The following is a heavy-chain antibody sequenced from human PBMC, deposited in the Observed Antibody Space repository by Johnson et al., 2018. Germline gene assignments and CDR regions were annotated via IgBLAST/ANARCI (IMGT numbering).Heavy chain of an antibody. V-gene: IGHV3-11*04. CDR2: ISSSGSTI. J-gene: IGHJ6*03. D-gene: IGHD3-22*01. CDR1: GFTFSDYY. CDR3: EVAAGSSVYYSGYYYYYYMDV. Sequence: QVQLVQSGGGLVKPGGSLRLSCAASGFTFSDYYMSWIRQAPGKGLEWVSYISSSGSTIYYADSVKGRFTIPRNNAKNSRYLQMNSLRAGGTAGYYCEVAAGSSVYYSGYYYYYYMDVWGKGTTVTVSS.